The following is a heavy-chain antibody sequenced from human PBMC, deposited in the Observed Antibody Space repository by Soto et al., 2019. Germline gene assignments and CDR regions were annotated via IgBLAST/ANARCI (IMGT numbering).Heavy chain of an antibody. V-gene: IGHV3-11*01. CDR2: ISRDGNAI. D-gene: IGHD1-1*01. Sequence: GGSLRLSCAASGFIFSDYYMSWIRQAPGKGLEWLAYISRDGNAIFYADSANGRFTISRDNAKNSLFLQMDDLRAEDTAMFFCARGAEMSSLTKWFDPWGQGTLVTVSS. J-gene: IGHJ5*02. CDR1: GFIFSDYY. CDR3: ARGAEMSSLTKWFDP.